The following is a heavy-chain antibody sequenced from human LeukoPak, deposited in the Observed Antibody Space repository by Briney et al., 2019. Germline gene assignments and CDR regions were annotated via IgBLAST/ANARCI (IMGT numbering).Heavy chain of an antibody. CDR2: IYPGDSDT. V-gene: IGHV5-51*01. CDR3: ARLARPPLPGNYYYMDV. J-gene: IGHJ6*03. CDR1: GYSFTSYW. Sequence: GESLRISCKGSGYSFTSYWIGWVRQMPGKGLEWMGIIYPGDSDTRYSPSFQGQVTISADKSISTAYLQWSSLKASDTAMYYCARLARPPLPGNYYYMDVWGKGTTVTVSS. D-gene: IGHD2-2*01.